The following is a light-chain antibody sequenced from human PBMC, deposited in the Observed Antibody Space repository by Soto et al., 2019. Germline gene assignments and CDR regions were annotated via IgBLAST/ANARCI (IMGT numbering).Light chain of an antibody. J-gene: IGKJ5*01. CDR3: QQYNNWPIT. CDR2: DAS. CDR1: QSVSRN. Sequence: EIVVSKSPATVSVSPGERATLSCRASQSVSRNLAWYQQKPGQAPRLLIYDASTRATGTPARFSGSGSGTKFTLSISSLQSEDFAVYYCQQYNNWPITFGQGTLLEIK. V-gene: IGKV3D-15*01.